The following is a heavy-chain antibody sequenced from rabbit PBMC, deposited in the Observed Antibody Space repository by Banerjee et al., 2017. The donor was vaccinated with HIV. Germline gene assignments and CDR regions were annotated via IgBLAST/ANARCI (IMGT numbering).Heavy chain of an antibody. CDR3: AREKDGGAHGNVDL. Sequence: QEQLKETGGGLVQPGGSLTLSCKASGFDFSSYYMCWVRQAPGKGLEWIGIIYTGKGSTDYASWVNGRFTISKASSTTVTLQMTSLTAADTATYFCAREKDGGAHGNVDLWGPGTLVTVS. D-gene: IGHD3-1*01. CDR1: GFDFSSYY. CDR2: IYTGKGST. J-gene: IGHJ4*01. V-gene: IGHV1S45*01.